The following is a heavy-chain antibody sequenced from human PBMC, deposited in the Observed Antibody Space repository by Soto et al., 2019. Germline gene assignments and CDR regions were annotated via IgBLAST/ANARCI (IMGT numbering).Heavy chain of an antibody. CDR3: AKDQGSSWYEIDY. V-gene: IGHV3-23*01. CDR1: GVTESSYR. D-gene: IGHD6-13*01. J-gene: IGHJ4*02. Sequence: LTRSEAGPGVTESSYRMSSDHQAKGKGLEWVSAISGSGTTAYYADSVKGRFIFSRDNPKNTMYLQMNSLRAEDTAVYYCAKDQGSSWYEIDYWVQGSLVTVSS. CDR2: ISGSGTTA.